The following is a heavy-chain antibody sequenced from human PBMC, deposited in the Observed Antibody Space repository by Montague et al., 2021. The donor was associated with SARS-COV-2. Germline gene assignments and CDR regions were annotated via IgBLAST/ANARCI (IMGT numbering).Heavy chain of an antibody. CDR3: AGGHNVAYDDMLTGYYNPLLDS. CDR1: GFTVSSNY. J-gene: IGHJ4*02. CDR2: IYSGVGT. D-gene: IGHD3-9*01. V-gene: IGHV3-66*01. Sequence: SLRLSCAASGFTVSSNYMIWVRQAPGMGLEWVSVIYSGVGTYYADSVKGRFTISRDNSKNTLYLQMNNLRAEDTAVYYCAGGHNVAYDDMLTGYYNPLLDSWGQGTLVTVSS.